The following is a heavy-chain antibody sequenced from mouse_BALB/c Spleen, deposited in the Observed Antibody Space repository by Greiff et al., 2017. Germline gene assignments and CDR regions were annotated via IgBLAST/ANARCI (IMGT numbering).Heavy chain of an antibody. D-gene: IGHD2-1*01. Sequence: EVKLVESGGGLVQPGGSRKLSCAASGFTFSSFGMHWVRQAPEKGLEWVAYISSGSSTIYYADTVKGRFTISRDNPKNTLFLQMTSLRSEDTAMYYCARRGNYGAMDYWGQGTSVTVSS. CDR3: ARRGNYGAMDY. V-gene: IGHV5-17*02. J-gene: IGHJ4*01. CDR2: ISSGSSTI. CDR1: GFTFSSFG.